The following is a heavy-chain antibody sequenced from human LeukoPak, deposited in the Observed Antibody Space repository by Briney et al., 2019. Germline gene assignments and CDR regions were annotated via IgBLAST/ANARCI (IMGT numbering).Heavy chain of an antibody. D-gene: IGHD6-13*01. V-gene: IGHV3-43*02. CDR3: AKDKTAAAGDNFDY. J-gene: IGHJ4*02. CDR2: ISGDGGST. Sequence: GESLRLSCAASGFTLDDYAMHWVRQAPGKGLEWVSLISGDGGSTYYADSVKGRFTISRDNSKNSLYLQMNSLRTEDTALYYCAKDKTAAAGDNFDYWGQGTLVTVSS. CDR1: GFTLDDYA.